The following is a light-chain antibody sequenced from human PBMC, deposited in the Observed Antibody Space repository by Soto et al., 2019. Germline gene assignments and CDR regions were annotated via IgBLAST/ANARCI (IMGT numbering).Light chain of an antibody. CDR3: QQYGSSPPIT. Sequence: QMTHSRSSLSASLESLVTIPXXASQSISSYLNWYQQIPGKAPKLLIYAASSLQSGLPSRFSGSGPGTDFTLTISRLEPEDFAVYYCQQYGSSPPITFGQRT. CDR2: AAS. J-gene: IGKJ5*01. CDR1: QSISSY. V-gene: IGKV1-39*01.